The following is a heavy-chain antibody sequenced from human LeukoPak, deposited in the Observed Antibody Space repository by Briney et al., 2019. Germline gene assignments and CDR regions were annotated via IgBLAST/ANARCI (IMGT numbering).Heavy chain of an antibody. CDR3: AKIRGVRWLQFEHFDY. D-gene: IGHD5-24*01. CDR1: GFTFSNYG. Sequence: GRSLRLSCAASGFTFSNYGMHWVRQAPDNGLGWVAVISYDGSNKYYADSVKGRFTVSRDSSKNTLYLQMNSLRAEDTAVYYCAKIRGVRWLQFEHFDYWGQGTLVTVSS. J-gene: IGHJ4*02. CDR2: ISYDGSNK. V-gene: IGHV3-30*18.